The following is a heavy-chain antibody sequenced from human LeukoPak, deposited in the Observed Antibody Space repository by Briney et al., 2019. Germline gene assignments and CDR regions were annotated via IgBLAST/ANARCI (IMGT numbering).Heavy chain of an antibody. V-gene: IGHV1-2*02. CDR2: INPNSGGT. J-gene: IGHJ6*03. D-gene: IGHD6-19*01. CDR3: ARQWLAGYYHYMDV. CDR1: GYTFTGYY. Sequence: ASVKVSCKASGYTFTGYYMHWVRQAPGRGLEWMGWINPNSGGTNYAQKFQGRVTMTRDTSISTAYMELSRLRSDDTAVYYCARQWLAGYYHYMDVWGKGTTVTVSS.